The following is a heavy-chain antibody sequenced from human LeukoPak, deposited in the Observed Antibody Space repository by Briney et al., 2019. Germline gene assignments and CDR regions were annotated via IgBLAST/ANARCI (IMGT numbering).Heavy chain of an antibody. J-gene: IGHJ4*02. CDR3: AKGGSYLNYFDN. CDR1: GFTFSSYA. Sequence: PGGSLRLSCAASGFTFSSYAMTRVRQAPGKGLEWVSGVRGSGGGTYYADSVKGRFTISRDNSKNTLYLQMNSLRAEDTAVYYCAKGGSYLNYFDNWGQGTLVTVSS. V-gene: IGHV3-23*01. D-gene: IGHD1-26*01. CDR2: VRGSGGGT.